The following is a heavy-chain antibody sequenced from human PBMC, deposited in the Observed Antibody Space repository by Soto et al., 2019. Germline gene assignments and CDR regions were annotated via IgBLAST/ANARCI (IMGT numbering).Heavy chain of an antibody. CDR1: GYTFTSYG. V-gene: IGHV1-18*04. D-gene: IGHD2-2*01. CDR2: ISAYNGNT. J-gene: IGHJ6*02. CDR3: EREEDIVVVTAGMDV. Sequence: ASVKVSCKASGYTFTSYGISWVRQAPGQGLEWMGWISAYNGNTNYAQKLQGRVTMTTDTSTSTAYMELRSLRSDDTAVYYCEREEDIVVVTAGMDVWGQGTTVAVYS.